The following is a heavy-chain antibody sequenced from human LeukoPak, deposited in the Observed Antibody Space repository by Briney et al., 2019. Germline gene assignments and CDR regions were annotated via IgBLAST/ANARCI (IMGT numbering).Heavy chain of an antibody. V-gene: IGHV3-23*01. D-gene: IGHD2-15*01. Sequence: GGSLRLSCAASGFAFSTYSMNWVRQAPGKGLEWVSAISNNGGYTYYADSVQGRFTISRDNSKSTLCLQMNSLRAEDTAVYYCAKQLGYCSDGSCYFPYWGQGTLVTVSS. J-gene: IGHJ4*02. CDR1: GFAFSTYS. CDR3: AKQLGYCSDGSCYFPY. CDR2: ISNNGGYT.